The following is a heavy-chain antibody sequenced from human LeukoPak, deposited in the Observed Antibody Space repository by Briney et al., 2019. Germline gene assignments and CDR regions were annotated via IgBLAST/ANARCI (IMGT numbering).Heavy chain of an antibody. CDR3: ARSLRYFDL. Sequence: LSLTCTVSGGSISSYYWSWIRQPPGKGLEWLSYISTRDNTIQYADSVKGRFTISRDNANNSLFLQMNNLRAEDSAIYYCARSLRYFDLWGRGTLVTVSS. CDR2: ISTRDNTI. J-gene: IGHJ2*01. CDR1: GGSISSYY. V-gene: IGHV3-11*01.